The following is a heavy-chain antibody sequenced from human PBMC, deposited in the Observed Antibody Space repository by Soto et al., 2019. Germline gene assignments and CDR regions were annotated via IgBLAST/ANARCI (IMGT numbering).Heavy chain of an antibody. V-gene: IGHV4-4*02. CDR1: GVSISSSQW. CDR3: GSTKDYFYGVDV. CDR2: IYHNERT. Sequence: QVQLQESGPGLVKPSGTLSLTCAVSGVSISSSQWWSWVRQPPGKGLEWIGEIYHNERTNYNPSLKSRVTMSLDRSKNQASLNLSSVTAADTATYYCGSTKDYFYGVDVGGQVTTVTVSS. J-gene: IGHJ6*02.